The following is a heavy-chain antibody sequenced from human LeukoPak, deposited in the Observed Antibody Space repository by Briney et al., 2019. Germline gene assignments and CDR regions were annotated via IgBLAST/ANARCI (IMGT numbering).Heavy chain of an antibody. Sequence: GGSLRLSCAASGFTFSSYWMHWVRHAPGKGLVWVSRINSGGSSTSYADSVKGRFTTSRDNAKNTLYLQMDSLRAEDTAVYYCARDGSSWSNWLDPWGQGTLVTVSS. CDR1: GFTFSSYW. CDR2: INSGGSST. CDR3: ARDGSSWSNWLDP. J-gene: IGHJ5*02. D-gene: IGHD6-13*01. V-gene: IGHV3-74*01.